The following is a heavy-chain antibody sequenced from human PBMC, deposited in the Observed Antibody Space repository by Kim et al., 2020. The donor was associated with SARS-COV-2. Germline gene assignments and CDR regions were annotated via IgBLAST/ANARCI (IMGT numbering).Heavy chain of an antibody. CDR3: ARVADYYDSSGYYSVFDY. V-gene: IGHV1-69*13. Sequence: SVKVSCKASGGTFSSYAISWVRQAPGQGLEWMGGIIPIFGTANYAQKFQGRVTITADESTSTAYMELSSLRSEDTAVYYCARVADYYDSSGYYSVFDYWGQGTLVTVSS. D-gene: IGHD3-22*01. J-gene: IGHJ4*02. CDR1: GGTFSSYA. CDR2: IIPIFGTA.